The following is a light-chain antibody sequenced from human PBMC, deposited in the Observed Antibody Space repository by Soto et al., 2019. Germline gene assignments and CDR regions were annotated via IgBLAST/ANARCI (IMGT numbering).Light chain of an antibody. Sequence: DLPMTQSPSSLSASVGDRVTITCQASQDINNYLNWYQQKPGKAPKLLIYDASNLETGVPSRFSGSGSGTDFTFTISSLQPEDVATYYCQQYDNLPSYTFGQGTKLEIK. CDR1: QDINNY. J-gene: IGKJ2*01. CDR3: QQYDNLPSYT. CDR2: DAS. V-gene: IGKV1-33*01.